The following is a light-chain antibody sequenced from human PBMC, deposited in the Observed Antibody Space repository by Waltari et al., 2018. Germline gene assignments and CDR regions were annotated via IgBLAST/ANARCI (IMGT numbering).Light chain of an antibody. CDR2: AAT. V-gene: IGKV1-39*01. Sequence: DIQLTQSPSSLSASVGDRVTMTCRASQRISGYLHWYQKKPGKAPKLLIYAATSLESGVPSRFSGSESGTDLTLTITSLHPEDYATYYCQQSYSVPWTFGQGTQVEVK. J-gene: IGKJ1*01. CDR1: QRISGY. CDR3: QQSYSVPWT.